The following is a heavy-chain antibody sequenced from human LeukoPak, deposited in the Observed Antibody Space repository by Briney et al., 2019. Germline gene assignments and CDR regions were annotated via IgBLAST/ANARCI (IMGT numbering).Heavy chain of an antibody. J-gene: IGHJ5*02. CDR1: GGTFSSYA. Sequence: ASVKVSCKASGGTFSSYAISWVRQAPGQGLEWMGRIIPILGIANYAQKFQGRVTITADKSTSTAYMELSSLRSEDTAVYYCARDGRAVAGPSNWFDPWGQGTLVTVSS. V-gene: IGHV1-69*04. CDR3: ARDGRAVAGPSNWFDP. D-gene: IGHD6-19*01. CDR2: IIPILGIA.